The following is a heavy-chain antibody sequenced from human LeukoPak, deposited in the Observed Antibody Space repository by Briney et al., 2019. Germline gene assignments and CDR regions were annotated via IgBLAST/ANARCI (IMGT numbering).Heavy chain of an antibody. V-gene: IGHV1-2*02. D-gene: IGHD3-10*01. CDR2: INPNSGGT. Sequence: GASVTVSCKASGYTFTVYYMHWVRQAPGQGLEWMGWINPNSGGTNYAQKFQGRVTMTRDTSISTAYMELSRLRSDDTAVYYCARDRGLRMVRGPMEGHWGQGTLVTVSS. J-gene: IGHJ4*02. CDR1: GYTFTVYY. CDR3: ARDRGLRMVRGPMEGH.